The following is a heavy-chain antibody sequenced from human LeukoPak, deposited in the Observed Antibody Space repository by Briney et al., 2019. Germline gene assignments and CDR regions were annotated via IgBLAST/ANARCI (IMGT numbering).Heavy chain of an antibody. V-gene: IGHV1-3*03. CDR2: MNAGNGNT. J-gene: IGHJ4*02. CDR1: GYTFTSYA. CDR3: ARGEPVRFYDFWSGYYMSGGAYFDY. D-gene: IGHD3-3*01. Sequence: ASVKVSCKASGYTFTSYAMHWVRQAPGQMLEWMGWMNAGNGNTKYSQEFQGRVTITRDTSASTAYMELSSLRSEDMAVYYCARGEPVRFYDFWSGYYMSGGAYFDYWGQGTLVTVSS.